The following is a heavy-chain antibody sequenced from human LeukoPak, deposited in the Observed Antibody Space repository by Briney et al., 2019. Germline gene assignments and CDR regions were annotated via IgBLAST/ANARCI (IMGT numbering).Heavy chain of an antibody. Sequence: GGSLRLSCVASGFTFSSYNMNWVRQAPGKGLEWVSSISSSSSGIYYADSVKGRFTISRDNAKNSLYLQMNSLRAEDTAVFYCERVLDPEDVWGKGTTVTVSS. D-gene: IGHD1-14*01. V-gene: IGHV3-21*01. J-gene: IGHJ6*04. CDR2: ISSSSSGI. CDR3: ERVLDPEDV. CDR1: GFTFSSYN.